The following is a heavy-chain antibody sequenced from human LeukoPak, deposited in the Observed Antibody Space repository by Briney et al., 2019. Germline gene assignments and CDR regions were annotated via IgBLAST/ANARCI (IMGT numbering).Heavy chain of an antibody. D-gene: IGHD2-15*01. Sequence: PSETLSLTCTVSGGSISSYYWSWIRQPPGKGLEWIGYIYYSGSTNYNPSLKSRVTISVDTSKNQFSLKLSSVTAADTAVYYCVRDYRYCSGGSCYGPDAFDIWGQGTMVTVSS. CDR2: IYYSGST. CDR1: GGSISSYY. J-gene: IGHJ3*02. CDR3: VRDYRYCSGGSCYGPDAFDI. V-gene: IGHV4-59*01.